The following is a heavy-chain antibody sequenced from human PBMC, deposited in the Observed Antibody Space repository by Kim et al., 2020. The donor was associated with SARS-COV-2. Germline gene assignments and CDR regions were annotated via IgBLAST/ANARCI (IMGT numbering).Heavy chain of an antibody. D-gene: IGHD6-13*01. CDR3: ARGKGPSYSSSTPFGY. V-gene: IGHV3-64*01. CDR2: ISSNGGST. Sequence: GGSLRLSCAASGFTFSSYAMHWVRQAPGKGLEYVSAISSNGGSTYYANSVKGRFTISRDNSKNTLYLQMGSLRAKDMAVYYCARGKGPSYSSSTPFGYWGERTLVTVSS. J-gene: IGHJ4*01. CDR1: GFTFSSYA.